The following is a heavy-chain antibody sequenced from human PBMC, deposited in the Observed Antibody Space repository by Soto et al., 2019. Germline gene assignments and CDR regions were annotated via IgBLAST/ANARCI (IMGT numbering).Heavy chain of an antibody. V-gene: IGHV1-69*01. J-gene: IGHJ4*02. D-gene: IGHD6-19*01. CDR3: ASRFAGYSSGWYYFDY. CDR2: IIPIFGTA. CDR1: GGTFSSYA. Sequence: QVQLVQSGAEVKKPGSSVKVSCKASGGTFSSYAISWVRQAPGQGLEWMGGIIPIFGTANYAQKFQGRVTITADESTSTAYMELSSLRSEDTAVFYCASRFAGYSSGWYYFDYWGQGTLVTVSS.